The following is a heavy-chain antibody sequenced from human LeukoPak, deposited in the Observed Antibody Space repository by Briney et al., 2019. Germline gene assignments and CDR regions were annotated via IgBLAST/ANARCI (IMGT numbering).Heavy chain of an antibody. V-gene: IGHV3-7*05. CDR3: ARGEQSFGKRHSDV. D-gene: IGHD1-1*01. CDR2: IKQDGGEK. CDR1: GFIFNRYW. Sequence: GGSLRLSCAASGFIFNRYWMNWVRQAPGKGLEWVANIKQDGGEKYYVDSVKGRFTISRDNAENSLYLQMNSLRAEDTAVYYCARGEQSFGKRHSDVWGQGTTVTVSS. J-gene: IGHJ6*02.